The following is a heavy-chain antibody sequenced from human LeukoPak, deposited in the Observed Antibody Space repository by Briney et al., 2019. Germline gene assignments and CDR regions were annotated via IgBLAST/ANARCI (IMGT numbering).Heavy chain of an antibody. CDR2: IYPGDSDT. CDR3: ARQRSSSWTEGAFDI. D-gene: IGHD6-13*01. V-gene: IGHV5-51*01. J-gene: IGHJ3*02. CDR1: GYSSTSYW. Sequence: GESLKISCKGSGYSSTSYWIGWVRQMPGKGLEWMGIIYPGDSDTRYSPSFQGQVTISADKSISTAYLQWSSLKASDTAMYYCARQRSSSWTEGAFDIWGQGTMVTVSS.